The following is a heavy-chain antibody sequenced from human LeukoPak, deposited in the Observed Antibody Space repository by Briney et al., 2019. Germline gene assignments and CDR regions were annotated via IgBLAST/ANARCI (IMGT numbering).Heavy chain of an antibody. CDR1: RGSIKSGRNY. J-gene: IGHJ2*01. D-gene: IGHD3-16*01. V-gene: IGHV4-31*03. CDR2: IYYSGNT. Sequence: SETLSLTCTVSRGSIKSGRNYWSWIRQHPGKGLEWIASIYYSGNTFYSPSLKSRLSISIDMSNNQFSLNLSSLTAADTAVYYCARGGAWGFDLWGRGTLVTVSS. CDR3: ARGGAWGFDL.